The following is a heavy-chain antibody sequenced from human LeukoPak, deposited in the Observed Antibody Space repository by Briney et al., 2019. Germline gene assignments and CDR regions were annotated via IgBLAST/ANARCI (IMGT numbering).Heavy chain of an antibody. V-gene: IGHV1-69*05. CDR1: AGTFSSYA. D-gene: IGHD3-3*01. J-gene: IGHJ4*02. Sequence: SVKVSCKASAGTFSSYAISWVRQAPGQGLEWMVGIIPIFGTANYAQKFQGRVTITTDESTSTAYMELSSLRSEDTAVYYCARADRLRFLEWLLDYWGQGTLVTVSS. CDR2: IIPIFGTA. CDR3: ARADRLRFLEWLLDY.